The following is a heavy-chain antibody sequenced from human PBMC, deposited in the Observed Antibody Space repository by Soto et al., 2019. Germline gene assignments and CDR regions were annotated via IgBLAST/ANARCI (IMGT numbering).Heavy chain of an antibody. D-gene: IGHD4-17*01. V-gene: IGHV3-21*01. CDR3: ARDYYCDDSFDY. CDR2: ISGTSSYK. J-gene: IGHJ4*02. Sequence: EVHLVESGGGLVKPGGSLRLSCAASGFTFSSYRINWVRQAPGKGLEWVSSISGTSSYKYYADSVKGRFTISRDNAMNSVYLQMNSMRAEETAVYYCARDYYCDDSFDYWGQGTLVTVSS. CDR1: GFTFSSYR.